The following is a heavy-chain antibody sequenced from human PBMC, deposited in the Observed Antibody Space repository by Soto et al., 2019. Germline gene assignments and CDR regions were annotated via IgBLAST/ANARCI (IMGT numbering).Heavy chain of an antibody. CDR3: ARGGRLAADFDY. D-gene: IGHD6-19*01. CDR2: IIPGFGTA. V-gene: IGHV1-69*13. Sequence: SVKVSCKASGGTFRNFGVSWVRQAPGQGLEWMGSIIPGFGTADYAQKFQGRLTITADGSTTTAYLELSSLTSEGTAVYYCARGGRLAADFDYWGRGTLVTVSS. CDR1: GGTFRNFG. J-gene: IGHJ4*02.